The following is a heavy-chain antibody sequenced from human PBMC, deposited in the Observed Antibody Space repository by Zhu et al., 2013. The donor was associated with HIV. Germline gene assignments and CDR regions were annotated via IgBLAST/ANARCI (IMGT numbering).Heavy chain of an antibody. Sequence: QVQLQESGPGLVKPSQTLSLTCAVSGYSISSGYYWGWIRQPPGKGLEWIGSIYHSGSTYYNPSLKSRVTISVDTSKNQFSLKLNSVTAADTAVYYCVGNEDYWGQGTLVTVSS. V-gene: IGHV4-38-2*01. J-gene: IGHJ4*02. D-gene: IGHD7-27*01. CDR3: VGNEDY. CDR2: IYHSGST. CDR1: GYSISSGYY.